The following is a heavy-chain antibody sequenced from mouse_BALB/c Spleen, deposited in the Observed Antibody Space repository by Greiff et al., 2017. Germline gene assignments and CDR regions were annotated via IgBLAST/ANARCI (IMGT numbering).Heavy chain of an antibody. V-gene: IGHV5-6*02. D-gene: IGHD1-1*01. CDR2: ISSGGSYT. CDR1: GFTFSSYG. J-gene: IGHJ1*01. Sequence: EVKLMESGGDLVKPGGSLKLSCAASGFTFSSYGMSWVRQTPDKRLEWVATISSGGSYTYYPDSVKGRFTISRDNAKNTLYLQMSSLKSEDTAMYYCARRGTTVVGSYWYFDVWGAGTTVTVSS. CDR3: ARRGTTVVGSYWYFDV.